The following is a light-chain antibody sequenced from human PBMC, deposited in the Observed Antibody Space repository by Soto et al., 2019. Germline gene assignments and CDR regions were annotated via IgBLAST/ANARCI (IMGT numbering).Light chain of an antibody. CDR3: QQSYSTPYT. V-gene: IGKV1-39*01. CDR1: QSIASS. Sequence: DIQMTQSPSSLSASVGDRVTITCRASQSIASSLNWYQQKPGKAPNLLIYAASSLQSGVPSRFSGSGSGTDFTLTISSLQPEDFATFYCQQSYSTPYTFGQGTKLEIK. CDR2: AAS. J-gene: IGKJ2*01.